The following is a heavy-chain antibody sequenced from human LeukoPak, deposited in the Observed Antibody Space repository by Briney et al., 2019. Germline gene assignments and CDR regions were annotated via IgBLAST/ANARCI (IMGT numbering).Heavy chain of an antibody. CDR3: AKGAGNFDWSYHDY. Sequence: PGGSLRLSCAASGFTFSNYAMNWVRQAPGKGLEWVSYISSSGSDIYYADSVRGRFTISRDNSKNTLYLQLNSLRAEDTAVYYCAKGAGNFDWSYHDYWGQGTLVTVSS. J-gene: IGHJ4*02. V-gene: IGHV3-48*01. D-gene: IGHD3-9*01. CDR2: ISSSGSDI. CDR1: GFTFSNYA.